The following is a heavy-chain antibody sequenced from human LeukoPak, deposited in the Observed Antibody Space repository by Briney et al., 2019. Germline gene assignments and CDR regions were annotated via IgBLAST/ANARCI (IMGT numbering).Heavy chain of an antibody. Sequence: GGSLRLSCAASGFTFSDYYMSWIRQAPGKGLEWVSYISSSGSTIYYADPVKGRFTISRDNAKNSLYLQMNSLRAEDTAVYYCARESRRVIAAAGTSFDYWGQGTLVTVSS. CDR3: ARESRRVIAAAGTSFDY. D-gene: IGHD6-13*01. CDR1: GFTFSDYY. V-gene: IGHV3-11*01. CDR2: ISSSGSTI. J-gene: IGHJ4*02.